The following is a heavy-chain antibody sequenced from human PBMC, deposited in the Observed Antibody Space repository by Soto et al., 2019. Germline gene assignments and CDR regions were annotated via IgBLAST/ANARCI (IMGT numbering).Heavy chain of an antibody. Sequence: GGSLRLSCAASGFTFSSYWMTWVRQAPGKGLEWVANIKEDGSAKNDVDSVKGRFSISRYNARNSLYLQMNSLTAEDTAMYYCARGISSGDDYWGQGTLVIGSS. CDR3: ARGISSGDDY. D-gene: IGHD6-19*01. CDR1: GFTFSSYW. J-gene: IGHJ4*02. CDR2: IKEDGSAK. V-gene: IGHV3-7*01.